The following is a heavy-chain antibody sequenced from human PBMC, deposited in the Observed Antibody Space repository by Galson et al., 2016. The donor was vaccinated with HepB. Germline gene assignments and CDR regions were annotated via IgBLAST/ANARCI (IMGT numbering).Heavy chain of an antibody. Sequence: SLRLSCAASGFTFSSYGMHWVRQAPGKGLEWVAVIYFDGSNKYYADSVKGRFTISRDNSKNTLYLQMNSLRAEDTALYYCARSIHEGAYNWFDPWGQGTLVTVSS. D-gene: IGHD6-6*01. CDR2: IYFDGSNK. CDR3: ARSIHEGAYNWFDP. V-gene: IGHV3-33*01. J-gene: IGHJ5*02. CDR1: GFTFSSYG.